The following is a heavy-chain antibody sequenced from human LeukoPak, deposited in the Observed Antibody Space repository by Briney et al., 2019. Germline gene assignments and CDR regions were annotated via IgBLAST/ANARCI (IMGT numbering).Heavy chain of an antibody. CDR3: AKGRVDGDYYFDY. CDR2: ISGSGGST. V-gene: IGHV3-23*01. CDR1: GFTFSSYA. J-gene: IGHJ4*02. Sequence: TGGSLRLSCAASGFTFSSYAMSWVRQAPGKGLEWVSAISGSGGSTYYADSVEGRFTISRDNSKNTLYLQMNSLTAEDTAVYYCAKGRVDGDYYFDYWGQGTLVTVSS. D-gene: IGHD4-17*01.